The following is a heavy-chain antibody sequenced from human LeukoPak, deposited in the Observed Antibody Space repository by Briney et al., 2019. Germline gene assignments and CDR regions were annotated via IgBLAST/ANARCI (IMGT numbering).Heavy chain of an antibody. CDR3: ATSEAAPYYYYGMDV. Sequence: SVKVSCKASGGTFSSYAISWVRQAPGQGLEWMGGIIPIFGTANYAQKFQGRVTITADESTSTAYMELSSLRSEDTAVYYRATSEAAPYYYYGMDVWGQGTTVTVSS. CDR2: IIPIFGTA. V-gene: IGHV1-69*01. D-gene: IGHD6-6*01. J-gene: IGHJ6*02. CDR1: GGTFSSYA.